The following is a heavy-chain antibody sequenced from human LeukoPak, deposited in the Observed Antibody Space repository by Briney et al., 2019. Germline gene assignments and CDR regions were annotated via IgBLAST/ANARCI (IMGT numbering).Heavy chain of an antibody. J-gene: IGHJ4*02. CDR1: GGSISSGGYY. CDR2: IYYSGST. D-gene: IGHD1-26*01. V-gene: IGHV4-31*03. CDR3: ARGGDVVGATIDS. Sequence: SETLSLTCTVSGGSISSGGYYWSWIRQHPGKGLEWIGYIYYSGSTYYNPSLKSRVTISVDTSKNQFSLKLSSVTAADTAVYYCARGGDVVGATIDSWGQGTLVTVSS.